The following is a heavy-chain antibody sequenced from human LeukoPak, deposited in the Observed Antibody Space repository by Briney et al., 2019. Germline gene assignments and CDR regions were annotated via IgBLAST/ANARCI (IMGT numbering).Heavy chain of an antibody. CDR2: ISGSGGST. J-gene: IGHJ3*02. V-gene: IGHV3-23*01. CDR1: GFTFSSYA. D-gene: IGHD2-15*01. Sequence: GGSLRLSCAASGFTFSSYAMSWVRQAPGKGLEWVSAISGSGGSTYYADSVEGRFTISRDNSKNTLYLQMNSLRAEDTAVYYCAKVGYGGGSWGAFDIWGQGTMVTVSS. CDR3: AKVGYGGGSWGAFDI.